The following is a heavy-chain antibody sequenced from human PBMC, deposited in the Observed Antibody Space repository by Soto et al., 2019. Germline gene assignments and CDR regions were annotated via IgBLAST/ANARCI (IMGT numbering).Heavy chain of an antibody. CDR2: IYYRSKWFH. D-gene: IGHD2-15*01. CDR1: GDSVSSNGAC. J-gene: IGHJ6*02. CDR3: ARVHCSAGTCLDGLDF. V-gene: IGHV6-1*01. Sequence: PSQTLSLTCVISGDSVSSNGACWNSIRQSPSRGLQWLGRIYYRSKWFHDYAASVESRMAINPDTSRNQFSLQLNYVTPEDTAVYYCARVHCSAGTCLDGLDFWGQGTTVTVSS.